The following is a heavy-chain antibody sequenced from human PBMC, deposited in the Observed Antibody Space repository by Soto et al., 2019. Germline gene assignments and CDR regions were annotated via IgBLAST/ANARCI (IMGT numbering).Heavy chain of an antibody. V-gene: IGHV4-31*11. J-gene: IGHJ6*03. Sequence: QLQLQESGPGLVKPSQTLSLTCDVSGGSISNGGYYWSWIRQHPGKGLEWIGSIYFSGSTYYNPSLKGRDTPTVATHKSQLSLKVSSVTAADTAVYYCARARHSQQPNHRWGGVYMDVWGTGTRVTVPS. CDR2: IYFSGST. CDR1: GGSISNGGYY. CDR3: ARARHSQQPNHRWGGVYMDV. D-gene: IGHD6-13*01.